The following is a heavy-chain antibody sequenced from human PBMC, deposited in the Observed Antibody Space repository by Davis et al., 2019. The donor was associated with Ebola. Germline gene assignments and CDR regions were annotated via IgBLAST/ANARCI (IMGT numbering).Heavy chain of an antibody. CDR3: ARATPSGAAAGTYYYYYSMDV. D-gene: IGHD6-13*01. Sequence: SVKVSCKASGGTFSSYAISWVRQAPGQGLEWMGGIIPIFGTANYAQKFQGWVTMTRDTSISTAYMELSRLRSDDTAVYYCARATPSGAAAGTYYYYYSMDVWGQGTTVTVSS. V-gene: IGHV1-69*05. CDR2: IIPIFGTA. CDR1: GGTFSSYA. J-gene: IGHJ6*02.